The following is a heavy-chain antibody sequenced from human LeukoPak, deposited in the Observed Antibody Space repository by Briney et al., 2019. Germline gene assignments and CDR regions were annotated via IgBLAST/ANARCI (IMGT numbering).Heavy chain of an antibody. J-gene: IGHJ4*02. D-gene: IGHD5-18*01. CDR1: GFSLSTYW. CDR2: SNEDGTGA. Sequence: GGSLRLSCAVSGFSLSTYWMHWVRQAPGKGLVWVAHSNEDGTGASHADSVKGRFIISRDNAKNTLYLQMNGLRVEDTAVYYCVRVPTNSYGFGQWGRGSLVTVSS. CDR3: VRVPTNSYGFGQ. V-gene: IGHV3-74*01.